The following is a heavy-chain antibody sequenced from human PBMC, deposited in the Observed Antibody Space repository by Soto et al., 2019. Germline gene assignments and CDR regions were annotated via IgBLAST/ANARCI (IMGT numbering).Heavy chain of an antibody. Sequence: HPGGSLRLSCAASGFSFSNYAMHWVRQAPGKGLEWVALISYDGSNKYYADSVKGRFTISRDNSKNTLFLQMNSLRAEDTAVYYCARDMQLSVDSAMVLLFDYWGQGTLVTVSS. CDR2: ISYDGSNK. D-gene: IGHD5-18*01. V-gene: IGHV3-30-3*01. J-gene: IGHJ4*02. CDR3: ARDMQLSVDSAMVLLFDY. CDR1: GFSFSNYA.